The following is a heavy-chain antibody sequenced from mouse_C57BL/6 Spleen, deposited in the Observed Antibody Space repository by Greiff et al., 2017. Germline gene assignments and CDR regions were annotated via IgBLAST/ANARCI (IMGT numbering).Heavy chain of an antibody. CDR2: IYPRSGNT. Sequence: LKESGAELARPGASVKLSCKASGYTFTSYGISWVKQRTGQGLEWIGEIYPRSGNTYYNEKFKGKATLTADKSSSTAYMELRSLTSEDSAVYFCARYNWDFYAMDYWGQGTSVTVSS. V-gene: IGHV1-81*01. CDR3: ARYNWDFYAMDY. J-gene: IGHJ4*01. D-gene: IGHD4-1*01. CDR1: GYTFTSYG.